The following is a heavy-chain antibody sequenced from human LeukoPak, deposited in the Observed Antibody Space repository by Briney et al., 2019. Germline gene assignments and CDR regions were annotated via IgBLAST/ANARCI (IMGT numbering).Heavy chain of an antibody. Sequence: GGSLGLSCAASGFTVSSNYMSWVRQAPGKGLEWVSVIYSGGSTYYADSVKGRFTISRDNSKNTLYLQMNSLRAEDTAVYYCARDLSSGPYYYYGMDVWGQGTTVTVSS. CDR1: GFTVSSNY. CDR2: IYSGGST. V-gene: IGHV3-53*01. CDR3: ARDLSSGPYYYYGMDV. D-gene: IGHD6-19*01. J-gene: IGHJ6*02.